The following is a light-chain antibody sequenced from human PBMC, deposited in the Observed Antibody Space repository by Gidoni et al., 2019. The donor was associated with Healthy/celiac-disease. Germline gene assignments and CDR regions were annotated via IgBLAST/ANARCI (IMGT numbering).Light chain of an antibody. CDR2: GKN. V-gene: IGLV3-19*01. CDR3: NSRDSSGNHVV. Sequence: SAERTQDPAVSGAWGQTVRITCQGDSLRSYYASWYQQKPGQAPVLVIYGKNNRPSGIPDRFSGSSSGNTASLTITGAQAEDEADYYCNSRDSSGNHVVFGGGTKLTVL. J-gene: IGLJ2*01. CDR1: SLRSYY.